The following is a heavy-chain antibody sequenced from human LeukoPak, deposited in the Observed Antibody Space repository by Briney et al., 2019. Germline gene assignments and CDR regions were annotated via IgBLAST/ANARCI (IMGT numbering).Heavy chain of an antibody. V-gene: IGHV3-48*03. CDR3: ARRYCSSTSCTLDY. D-gene: IGHD2-2*01. CDR1: GFTFSSYE. J-gene: IGHJ4*02. Sequence: QPGGSLRLSCAASGFTFSSYEMNCVRQAPGKGLEWVSYISSSGSTTYNADSVKGRFTISRDNAKTSLYLQMNSLRAEDTAVYYCARRYCSSTSCTLDYWGQGTLVTVSS. CDR2: ISSSGSTT.